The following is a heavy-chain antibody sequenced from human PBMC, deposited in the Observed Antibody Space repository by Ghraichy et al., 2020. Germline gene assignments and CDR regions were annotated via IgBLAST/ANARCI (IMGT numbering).Heavy chain of an antibody. D-gene: IGHD3-3*01. V-gene: IGHV1-18*01. CDR3: ARGGTYYDFWSGGLIDY. J-gene: IGHJ4*02. CDR2: ISAYNGNT. Sequence: ASVKVSCKASGYTFTSYGISWVRQAPGQGLEWMGWISAYNGNTNYAQKLQGRVTMTTDTSTSTAYMELRSLRSDDTAVYYCARGGTYYDFWSGGLIDYWGQGTLVTVSS. CDR1: GYTFTSYG.